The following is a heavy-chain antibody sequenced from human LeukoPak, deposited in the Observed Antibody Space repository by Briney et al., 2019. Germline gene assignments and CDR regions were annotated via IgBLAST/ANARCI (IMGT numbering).Heavy chain of an antibody. CDR1: GFTFSSYA. D-gene: IGHD5-24*01. J-gene: IGHJ3*02. Sequence: PGGSLRLSCAASGFTFSSYAMHWVRQAPGKGLEWVAVISYDGSNKYYADSVKGRFTISRDNSKNTLYLQMNSLRAEDTAVYYCARETVEIGAFDIWGQGTMVTVSS. V-gene: IGHV3-30-3*01. CDR2: ISYDGSNK. CDR3: ARETVEIGAFDI.